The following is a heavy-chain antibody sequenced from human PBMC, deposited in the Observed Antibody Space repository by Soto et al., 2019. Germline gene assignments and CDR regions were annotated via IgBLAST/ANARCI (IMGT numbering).Heavy chain of an antibody. CDR1: GYTFTNYW. CDR3: AASIFYYGMDV. V-gene: IGHV5-51*01. CDR2: IYPGDSDT. Sequence: GESLKISCKGFGYTFTNYWIGWVRQMPGKGPEWMGIIYPGDSDTKYNPSFQGQVTISADKSITTTYLQWSSLKASDTAIYYCAASIFYYGMDVWGQGTTFTVSS. J-gene: IGHJ6*02.